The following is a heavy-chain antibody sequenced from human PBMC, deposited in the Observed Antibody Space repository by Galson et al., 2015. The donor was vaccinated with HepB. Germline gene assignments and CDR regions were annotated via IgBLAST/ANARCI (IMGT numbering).Heavy chain of an antibody. J-gene: IGHJ6*02. CDR2: ISGNGDST. Sequence: SLRLSCAASGFGFDTHAMSWVRQAPGKGLEWISGISGNGDSTFYGDSVKGRFTVSRDNSKNILFLQMNSLRAEDTGLYFCAKGAYMSSYSLYGMDAWGQGTTVIVSS. D-gene: IGHD6-6*01. CDR3: AKGAYMSSYSLYGMDA. CDR1: GFGFDTHA. V-gene: IGHV3-23*01.